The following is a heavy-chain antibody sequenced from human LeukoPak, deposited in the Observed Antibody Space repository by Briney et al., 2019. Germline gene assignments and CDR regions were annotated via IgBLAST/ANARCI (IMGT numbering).Heavy chain of an antibody. CDR1: GGSVSSGSYY. J-gene: IGHJ5*02. CDR2: IYTSGIT. D-gene: IGHD2-8*02. V-gene: IGHV4-61*02. Sequence: SQTLSLTCTVSGGSVSSGSYYGPWIRQPAGKGLEWIGRIYTSGITNYNPSLKSRVTISLDTSKNQFSLKLSSVTAADTAVYYCARDRVTGWFDPWGQGTLVTVSS. CDR3: ARDRVTGWFDP.